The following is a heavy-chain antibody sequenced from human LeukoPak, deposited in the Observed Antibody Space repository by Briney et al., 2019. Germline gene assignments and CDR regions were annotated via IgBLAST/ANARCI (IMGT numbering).Heavy chain of an antibody. V-gene: IGHV3-11*01. J-gene: IGHJ4*02. Sequence: GSLRLSCAASGFTFSDYYMSWIRQAPGKGLEGVSYISSSGSTIYYADSVKGRFTISRDNAKNSLYLQMNSLRAEDTAVYYCARDQYPMITFGGVIAYADYWGQGTLVTVSS. D-gene: IGHD3-16*02. CDR2: ISSSGSTI. CDR3: ARDQYPMITFGGVIAYADY. CDR1: GFTFSDYY.